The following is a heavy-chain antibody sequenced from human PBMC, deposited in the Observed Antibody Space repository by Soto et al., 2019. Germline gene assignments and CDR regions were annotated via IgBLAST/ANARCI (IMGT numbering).Heavy chain of an antibody. CDR3: ARRGVAGPEPFDY. CDR2: IYYSGST. Sequence: PSETLSLTCTVSGGSISSSSYYWGWIRQPPGKGLEWIGSIYYSGSTYYNPSLKSRVTISVDTSKNQFSLKLSSVTAADTAVYYCARRGVAGPEPFDYWGQGTLVTVS. V-gene: IGHV4-39*01. J-gene: IGHJ4*02. CDR1: GGSISSSSYY. D-gene: IGHD6-19*01.